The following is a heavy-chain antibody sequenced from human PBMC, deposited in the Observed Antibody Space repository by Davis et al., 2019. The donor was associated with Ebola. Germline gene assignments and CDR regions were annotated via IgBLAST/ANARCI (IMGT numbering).Heavy chain of an antibody. J-gene: IGHJ3*02. D-gene: IGHD1-7*01. V-gene: IGHV3-15*01. CDR1: GFTFSNAW. Sequence: GESLKISCAASGFTFSNAWMSWVRQAPGKGLEWVGRIKSKTDGGTTDYAAPVKGRFTISRDDSKNTLYLQMNSLKTEDTAVYYCTTAGTNREDAFDIWGQGTMVTVSS. CDR2: IKSKTDGGTT. CDR3: TTAGTNREDAFDI.